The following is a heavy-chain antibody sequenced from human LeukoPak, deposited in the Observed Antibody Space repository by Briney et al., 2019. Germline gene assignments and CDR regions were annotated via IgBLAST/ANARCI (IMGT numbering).Heavy chain of an antibody. CDR2: INSDGSST. CDR1: GFTFSSYW. J-gene: IGHJ4*02. V-gene: IGHV3-74*01. Sequence: GGSLRLSCAASGFTFSSYWMHWVRHAPGKGLVWVSRINSDGSSTTYADSVKGRFTISRDNAKNTLYLQMNSLRAEDTAVYYCARAPTNWVYFDSWGQGTLVTVSS. CDR3: ARAPTNWVYFDS. D-gene: IGHD7-27*01.